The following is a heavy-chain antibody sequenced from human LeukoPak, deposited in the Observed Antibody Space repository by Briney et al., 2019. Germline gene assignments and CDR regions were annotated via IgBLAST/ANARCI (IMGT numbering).Heavy chain of an antibody. D-gene: IGHD3-10*01. CDR2: INPSGGST. V-gene: IGHV1-46*01. J-gene: IGHJ4*02. CDR3: ARGYYGSGSPYYFDY. CDR1: GYTFTSYY. Sequence: ASVKVSCKASGYTFTSYYMHWVRQPPGQGLEWMGIINPSGGSTSYAQKFQGRVTMTRDTSTSTVYMELSSLRSEDTAVYYCARGYYGSGSPYYFDYWGQGTLVTVSS.